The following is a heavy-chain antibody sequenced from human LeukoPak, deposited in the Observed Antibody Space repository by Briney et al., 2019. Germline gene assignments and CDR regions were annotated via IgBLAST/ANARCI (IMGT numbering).Heavy chain of an antibody. V-gene: IGHV3-30*18. CDR2: ISYDGSHK. CDR1: GFTFSSSG. Sequence: PGRSLRLSCAASGFTFSSSGMHRVRQAPGRGLEWVAVISYDGSHKYYVDSVKGRFTISRDNSKNTLYLQMNSLRAEDTAVYYCAKGHYTDVWGKGTTVTVSS. CDR3: AKGHYTDV. J-gene: IGHJ6*03.